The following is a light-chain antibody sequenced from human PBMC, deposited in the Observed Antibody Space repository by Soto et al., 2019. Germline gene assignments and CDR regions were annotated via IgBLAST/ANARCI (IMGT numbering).Light chain of an antibody. CDR3: QQFAASPRT. CDR2: GAS. J-gene: IGKJ1*01. CDR1: QSIATSQ. V-gene: IGKV3-20*01. Sequence: EIVLTQSPGTLSLSPGERATLFCRASQSIATSQLAWYQQKPGRAPRLLIGASTRATGIPDRFSDSGSGTDFTLTISRLEPEDFAVYYCQQFAASPRTFGQGTKVDIK.